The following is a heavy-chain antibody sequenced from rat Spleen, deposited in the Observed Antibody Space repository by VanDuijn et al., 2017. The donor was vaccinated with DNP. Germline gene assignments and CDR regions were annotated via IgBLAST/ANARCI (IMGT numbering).Heavy chain of an antibody. CDR1: GFTFINYG. V-gene: IGHV5-7*01. Sequence: EVQLVESGGGLVQPGRSLKLSCAASGFTFINYGMAWVRQAPKKGLEWVANILYDGSRTFYRDSVKGRFTISRDNAESALYLRMDSLRSEDTATYYCTRHDYSNYYFDYWGRGVMVTVSS. J-gene: IGHJ2*01. CDR2: ILYDGSRT. D-gene: IGHD1-8*01. CDR3: TRHDYSNYYFDY.